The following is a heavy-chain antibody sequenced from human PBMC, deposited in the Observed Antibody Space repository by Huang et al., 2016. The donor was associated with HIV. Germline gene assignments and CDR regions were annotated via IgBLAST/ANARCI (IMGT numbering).Heavy chain of an antibody. V-gene: IGHV3-23*01. D-gene: IGHD3-3*01. Sequence: EVQLLESGGGLVQPGGSLSLSCAASGFTFNSSAMSWVRQAPGRGLEWVAAISGRGGNTYYADSVKGRFTISRDNSKNTLFLQMSGLRAEDTAVYYCSRDDFWSGYSDYYGLDVWGQGTTVTVSS. CDR2: ISGRGGNT. J-gene: IGHJ6*02. CDR1: GFTFNSSA. CDR3: SRDDFWSGYSDYYGLDV.